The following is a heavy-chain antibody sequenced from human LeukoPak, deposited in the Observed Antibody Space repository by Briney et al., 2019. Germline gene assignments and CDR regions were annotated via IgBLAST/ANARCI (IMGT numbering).Heavy chain of an antibody. CDR1: GGTFSSYA. V-gene: IGHV1-69*13. CDR2: IIPIFGTA. J-gene: IGHJ6*04. CDR3: ARDLRGVRGARMDV. D-gene: IGHD3-10*01. Sequence: AASVKVSCKASGGTFSSYAISWVRQAPRQGLEWMGGIIPIFGTANYAQKFQGRVTITADESTSTAYMELSSLRSEDTAVYYCARDLRGVRGARMDVWGKGTTVTVSS.